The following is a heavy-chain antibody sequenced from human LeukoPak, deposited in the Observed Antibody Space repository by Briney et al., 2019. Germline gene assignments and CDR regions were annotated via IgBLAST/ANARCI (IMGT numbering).Heavy chain of an antibody. V-gene: IGHV3-9*01. Sequence: EPGGSLRLSCAASGFTFDDYALHWVRQAPGKGLEWVSGISWNSGSIGYADSVKGRFTISRDNAKNSLYLQMNSLRAEDTAVYYCAKDRHGDYLGKGGMDVWGQGTTVTVSS. J-gene: IGHJ6*02. CDR1: GFTFDDYA. CDR3: AKDRHGDYLGKGGMDV. D-gene: IGHD4-17*01. CDR2: ISWNSGSI.